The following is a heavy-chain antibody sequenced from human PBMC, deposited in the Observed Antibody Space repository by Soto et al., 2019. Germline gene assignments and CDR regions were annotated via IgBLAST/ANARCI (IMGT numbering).Heavy chain of an antibody. CDR1: GYTFTNFG. V-gene: IGHV1-18*01. Sequence: QVQLVHSGAEGKKPGASVKVSCKTSGYTFTNFGLSWVRQATGQGLEWMGWISAYNGNTNYAQNFQGRDTMTADTSPSTAYIGRRSLGSVDTAVYYCARGVPPIDYWGPGTLVTVSS. CDR3: ARGVPPIDY. J-gene: IGHJ4*02. CDR2: ISAYNGNT.